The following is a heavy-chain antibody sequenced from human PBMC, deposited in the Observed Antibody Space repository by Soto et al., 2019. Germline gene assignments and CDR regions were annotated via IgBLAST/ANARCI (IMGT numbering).Heavy chain of an antibody. CDR1: GGTFRSYA. Sequence: SVTVSFNAAGGTFRSYAISWVRQATGQGLEWMGGIIPIFGTANYAQKFQGRVTITADESTSTAYMELSSLRSEDTAVYYCAREGGYDSSGYPYWYFDLWGRGTLVTVSS. CDR2: IIPIFGTA. V-gene: IGHV1-69*01. J-gene: IGHJ2*01. CDR3: AREGGYDSSGYPYWYFDL. D-gene: IGHD3-22*01.